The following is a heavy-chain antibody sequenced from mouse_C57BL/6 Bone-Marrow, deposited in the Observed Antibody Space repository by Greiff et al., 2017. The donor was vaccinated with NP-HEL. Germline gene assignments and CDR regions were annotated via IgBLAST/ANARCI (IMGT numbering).Heavy chain of an antibody. Sequence: VQLQQPGAELVRPGTSVKLSCKASGYTFTSYWMHWVKQRPGQGLEWIGVIDPSDSYTNYNQKFKGKATLTVDTSSSTAYMQLSSLTSEDSAVYYCARRGDYYGSIDYWGQGTTLTVSS. J-gene: IGHJ2*01. CDR3: ARRGDYYGSIDY. CDR2: IDPSDSYT. V-gene: IGHV1-59*01. D-gene: IGHD1-1*01. CDR1: GYTFTSYW.